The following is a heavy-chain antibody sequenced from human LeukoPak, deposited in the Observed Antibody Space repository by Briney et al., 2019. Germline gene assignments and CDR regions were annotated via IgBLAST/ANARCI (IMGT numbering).Heavy chain of an antibody. D-gene: IGHD3-10*01. CDR3: ARRDYYGSGSYYDY. V-gene: IGHV4-59*01. J-gene: IGHJ4*02. CDR1: GGSISSYY. CDR2: IYYSGST. Sequence: SETLSLTCTVSGGSISSYYWSWIRQPPGKGLEWIGYIYYSGSTNYNPSLKSRVTISVDTSKNQFSLKLSPVTAADTAVYYCARRDYYGSGSYYDYWGQGTLVTVSS.